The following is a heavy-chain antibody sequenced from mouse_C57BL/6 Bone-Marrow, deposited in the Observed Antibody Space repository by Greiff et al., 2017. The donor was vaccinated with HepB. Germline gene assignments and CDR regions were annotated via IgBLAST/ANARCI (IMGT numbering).Heavy chain of an antibody. CDR3: ARHGVFAY. Sequence: VQLKESGGDLVKPGGSLKLSCAASGFTFSSYGMSWVRQTPDKRLEWVATISSGGSYTYYPDSVKGRFTISRDNAKNTLYLQMSSLKSEDTAMYYCARHGVFAYWGQGTLVTVSA. CDR1: GFTFSSYG. V-gene: IGHV5-6*01. J-gene: IGHJ3*01. CDR2: ISSGGSYT.